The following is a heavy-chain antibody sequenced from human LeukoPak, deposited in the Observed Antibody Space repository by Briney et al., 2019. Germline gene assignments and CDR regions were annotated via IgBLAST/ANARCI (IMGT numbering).Heavy chain of an antibody. V-gene: IGHV1-2*02. CDR1: GYTFTGYY. CDR3: ARSERDDFWSGYYLY. Sequence: GASVKVSCKASGYTFTGYYMHWVRQAPGQGLEWMGWINPNSGGTNYAQKFQGRVTMTRDTSISTAYMELSRLRSDDTAVYYCARSERDDFWSGYYLYWGQGTLVTVSS. J-gene: IGHJ4*02. D-gene: IGHD3-3*01. CDR2: INPNSGGT.